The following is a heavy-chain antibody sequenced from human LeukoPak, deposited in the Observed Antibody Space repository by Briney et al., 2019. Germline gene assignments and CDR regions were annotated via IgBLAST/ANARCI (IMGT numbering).Heavy chain of an antibody. Sequence: SETLSLTCTVAGGSISSSSYYWSWIRQPPGKGLEWIGYIYYSGSTYYNASLKSRVTISVDTSKTQFSLKLSSVTAADTAVYYCARAGSTVIHFWGQGTLVTVSS. CDR1: GGSISSSSYY. CDR2: IYYSGST. J-gene: IGHJ4*02. V-gene: IGHV4-61*01. CDR3: ARAGSTVIHF. D-gene: IGHD4-17*01.